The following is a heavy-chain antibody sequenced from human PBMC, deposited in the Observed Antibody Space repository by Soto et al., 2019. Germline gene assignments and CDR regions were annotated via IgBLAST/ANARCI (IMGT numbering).Heavy chain of an antibody. CDR1: GFSLSHYW. Sequence: EVQLVESGGGLIQPGGALRLTCTASGFSLSHYWMHWIRQAPGKGLVWVSRINLDGSSTDYAPSVKGRFTISRDNAKNTLYLQMNSLAADDTAVYYCARGWGVTVYWGRGTLVTVSS. CDR3: ARGWGVTVY. D-gene: IGHD3-10*01. J-gene: IGHJ4*02. CDR2: INLDGSST. V-gene: IGHV3-74*01.